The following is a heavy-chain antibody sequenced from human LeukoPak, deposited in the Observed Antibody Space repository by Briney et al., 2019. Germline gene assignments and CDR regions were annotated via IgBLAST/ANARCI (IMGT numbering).Heavy chain of an antibody. V-gene: IGHV3-7*01. Sequence: GGSLRLSCAASGFTFSSYWMNWVRQAPGKGLECVAIIKQDGSVTKYLDSVKGRFTISRDNARNSLYLQVNSLRAEDTAVYYCARGGGRYLGDAFDIWGQGTMVTVSS. CDR3: ARGGGRYLGDAFDI. J-gene: IGHJ3*02. CDR2: IKQDGSVT. D-gene: IGHD1-26*01. CDR1: GFTFSSYW.